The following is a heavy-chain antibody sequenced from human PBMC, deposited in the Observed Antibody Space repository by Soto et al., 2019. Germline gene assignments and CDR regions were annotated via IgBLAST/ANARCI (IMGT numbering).Heavy chain of an antibody. CDR2: ISYDGSNK. CDR3: AKDRYIYRSSWPDY. CDR1: GFTFSSYG. Sequence: GGSLRLSCAASGFTFSSYGMHWVRQAPGKGLEWVAVISYDGSNKYYADSVKGRFTISRDNSKNTLYLQMNSLRAEDTAVYYCAKDRYIYRSSWPDYWGQGTLVTVSS. J-gene: IGHJ4*02. D-gene: IGHD6-13*01. V-gene: IGHV3-30*18.